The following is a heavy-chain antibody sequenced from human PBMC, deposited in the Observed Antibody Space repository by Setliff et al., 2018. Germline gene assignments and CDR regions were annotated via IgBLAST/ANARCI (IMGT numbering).Heavy chain of an antibody. CDR1: GSAISSGFF. CDR2: IYDSGSS. CDR3: GRGFSRIEGWGNWFDP. J-gene: IGHJ5*02. D-gene: IGHD2-15*01. V-gene: IGHV4-38-2*01. Sequence: PSQTLSLTCAVSGSAISSGFFWGWLRQAPGKGLEWIGNIYDSGSSNYNASLKSRLIITRDTSKNQIPLKLTSVTAADTAVYYCGRGFSRIEGWGNWFDPWGQGILVTVSS.